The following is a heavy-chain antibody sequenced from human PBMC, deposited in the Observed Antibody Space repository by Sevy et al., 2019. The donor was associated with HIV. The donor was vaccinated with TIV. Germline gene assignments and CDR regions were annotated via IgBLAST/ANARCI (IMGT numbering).Heavy chain of an antibody. D-gene: IGHD3-16*01. CDR1: SYSVGSDNY. V-gene: IGHV4-38-2*01. J-gene: IGHJ5*01. CDR3: AGALGVVTFGQIRFDS. CDR2: IYRSGTT. Sequence: SETLSLTCAVSSYSVGSDNYWGWIRQSPGKGLEWIGIIYRSGTTYYNPSLKSRVTISVVTSKNQFSLKLSCVTASDTAGYFRAGALGVVTFGQIRFDSWGQGTLVTVSS.